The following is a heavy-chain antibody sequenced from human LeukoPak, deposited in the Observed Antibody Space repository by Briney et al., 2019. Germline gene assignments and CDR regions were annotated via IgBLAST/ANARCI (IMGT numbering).Heavy chain of an antibody. CDR2: INWSGGST. Sequence: GGSLRLSCAASGFTFSDYGMSWVRQAPGKGLEWVSGINWSGGSTGYADSVQGRFTISRDNAKNSLYLQMNSLRADDTALYYCARDLASTDVWGKGTTVTVSS. V-gene: IGHV3-20*04. CDR3: ARDLASTDV. J-gene: IGHJ6*04. D-gene: IGHD3-16*01. CDR1: GFTFSDYG.